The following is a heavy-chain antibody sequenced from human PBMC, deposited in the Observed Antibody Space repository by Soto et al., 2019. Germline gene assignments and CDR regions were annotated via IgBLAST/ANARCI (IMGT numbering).Heavy chain of an antibody. J-gene: IGHJ5*01. CDR2: ISNSGSI. CDR1: GFTLSSYE. D-gene: IGHD6-13*01. V-gene: IGHV3-48*03. Sequence: PGGSLRLSCAASGFTLSSYEMNWVRQAPGKGLEWVSYISNSGSINYADSVKGRFTISRDNAKNSLYLQMNSLRAEDTAVYYCARGIAAAGTWWFDSWGQGTLVTVSS. CDR3: ARGIAAAGTWWFDS.